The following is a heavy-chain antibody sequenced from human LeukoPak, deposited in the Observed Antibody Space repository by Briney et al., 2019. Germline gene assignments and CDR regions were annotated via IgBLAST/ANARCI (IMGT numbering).Heavy chain of an antibody. D-gene: IGHD3-9*01. CDR3: ARLHYDVLTGPFDY. Sequence: PSETLSLTCTVSGGSISSYYWSWIRQPPGKGLEWIGYIYYSGNTNYNPSLKSRVTISVDTSKNLFSLKLSSVTAADTAVYYCARLHYDVLTGPFDYWGQGTLVTVSS. CDR1: GGSISSYY. V-gene: IGHV4-59*01. CDR2: IYYSGNT. J-gene: IGHJ4*02.